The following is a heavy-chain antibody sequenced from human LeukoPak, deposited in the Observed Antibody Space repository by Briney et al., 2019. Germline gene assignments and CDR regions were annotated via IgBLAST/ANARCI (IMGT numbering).Heavy chain of an antibody. J-gene: IGHJ4*02. Sequence: GGSLRLSCAASGFTFTTYWMSWVRQAPGKGLEWVANIKQDGSETYYLDSVKGRFTISRDNAKNSLYLQMNSLRAEDTAVYYCXXDSSESYDKIDYWGQGTLVTVSS. CDR3: XXDSSESYDKIDY. CDR2: IKQDGSET. V-gene: IGHV3-7*01. CDR1: GFTFTTYW. D-gene: IGHD6-19*01.